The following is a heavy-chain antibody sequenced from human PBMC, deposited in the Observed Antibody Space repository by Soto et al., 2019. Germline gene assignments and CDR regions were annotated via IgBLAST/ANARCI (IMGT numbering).Heavy chain of an antibody. CDR1: GLTFAKVW. D-gene: IGHD1-7*01. V-gene: IGHV3-15*01. J-gene: IGHJ4*02. Sequence: GGSLRLSCEVSGLTFAKVWMSWIRQAPGKGLEWVGRIKSQIDGGRIDYAAPVKDRFTISRDDSKNTLYLQMNSLKTEDTAVYYSTKSVTGTPRAIDYWGQGNLVTVSS. CDR3: TKSVTGTPRAIDY. CDR2: IKSQIDGGRI.